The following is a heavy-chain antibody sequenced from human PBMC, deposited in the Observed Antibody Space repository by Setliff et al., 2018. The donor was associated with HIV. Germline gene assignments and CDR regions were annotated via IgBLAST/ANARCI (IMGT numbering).Heavy chain of an antibody. V-gene: IGHV4-39*02. CDR2: IYYNTRT. Sequence: KPSETLSLTCNVSGGSIGSSSFYWAWLRQPPGKEPEWIASIYYNTRTYYNLSLRSRVTISVDTSKNLFSLKMTSVTAADTAVYYCAGNQNWNGYAFPYIDVWGKGTTVTVSS. J-gene: IGHJ6*03. CDR1: GGSIGSSSFY. D-gene: IGHD3-3*01. CDR3: AGNQNWNGYAFPYIDV.